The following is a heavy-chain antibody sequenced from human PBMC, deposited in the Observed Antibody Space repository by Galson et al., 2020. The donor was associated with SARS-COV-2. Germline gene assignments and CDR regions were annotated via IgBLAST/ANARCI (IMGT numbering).Heavy chain of an antibody. D-gene: IGHD6-13*01. J-gene: IGHJ4*02. CDR2: ISAYNGNK. Sequence: ASVKDSCRASGYTFTNYGITWVRQAPGQGLEWLGWISAYNGNKDYAKTLQGRVTLTTDTSTSTAYMELRSLRSDDTAVYYCARGARYSSSWHSFDFWGQVSLVTVSS. CDR3: ARGARYSSSWHSFDF. CDR1: GYTFTNYG. V-gene: IGHV1-18*01.